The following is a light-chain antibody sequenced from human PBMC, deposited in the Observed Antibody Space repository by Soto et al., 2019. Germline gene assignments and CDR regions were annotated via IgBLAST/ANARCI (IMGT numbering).Light chain of an antibody. CDR3: QQYDSYSPYT. V-gene: IGKV1-5*03. CDR1: QTISSS. Sequence: DIKMTQFPPTLSASIGDRVTITCRASQTISSSLAWYQQKPGKAPKLLIYKASTLETGVPSRFSGSGSGTEFTLTISSLQPDDFATYYCQQYDSYSPYTFGQGTRLEIK. J-gene: IGKJ2*01. CDR2: KAS.